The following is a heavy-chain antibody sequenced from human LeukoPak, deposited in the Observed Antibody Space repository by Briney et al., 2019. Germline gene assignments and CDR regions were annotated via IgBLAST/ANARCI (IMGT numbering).Heavy chain of an antibody. J-gene: IGHJ1*01. Sequence: GGSLRLSCAASGFTFSSYNMNWVRQAPGKGLEWVSSISTSSSNIYYADSVKGRFTISRDNAENSLYLQMNSLRAEDTAVYYCARPPNARLLSGYSQHWAQGTLAPVPS. CDR1: GFTFSSYN. V-gene: IGHV3-21*01. CDR2: ISTSSSNI. D-gene: IGHD1-26*01. CDR3: ARPPNARLLSGYSQH.